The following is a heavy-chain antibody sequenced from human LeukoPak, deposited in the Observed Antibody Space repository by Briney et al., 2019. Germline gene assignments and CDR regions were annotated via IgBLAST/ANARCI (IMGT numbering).Heavy chain of an antibody. D-gene: IGHD3-22*01. CDR3: ARRLFNQMNAFDI. J-gene: IGHJ3*02. CDR2: IYTSGST. CDR1: GGSISSGSYY. Sequence: PSETLSLTCTVSGGSISSGSYYWSWIRQPAGKGLEWIGRIYTSGSTNYNPSLKSRVTISVDTSKNQFSLKLSSVTAADTAVYYCARRLFNQMNAFDIWGQGTMVTVSS. V-gene: IGHV4-61*02.